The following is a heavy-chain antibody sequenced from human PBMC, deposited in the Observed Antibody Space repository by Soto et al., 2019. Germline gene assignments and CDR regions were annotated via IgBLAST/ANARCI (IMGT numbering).Heavy chain of an antibody. CDR1: GGSISSGGYY. J-gene: IGHJ5*02. V-gene: IGHV4-31*03. CDR2: IYYSGST. CDR3: ARGHYSDSSPFSWFDP. Sequence: SETLSLTCTVSGGSISSGGYYWSWIRQHPGKGLEWIGYIYYSGSTYYNPSLKSRVTISVDTSKNQFSLKLSSVTAADTAVYYCARGHYSDSSPFSWFDPWGQGTLVTVSS. D-gene: IGHD3-22*01.